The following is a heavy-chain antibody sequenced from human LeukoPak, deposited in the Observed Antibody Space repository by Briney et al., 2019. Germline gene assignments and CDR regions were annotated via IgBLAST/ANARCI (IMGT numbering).Heavy chain of an antibody. Sequence: ASVKVSCKASGYTFTGYYMHWVRQAPGQGLEWMGWINPNSGGTNYAQKFQGRVTMTRDTSISTAYMELSRLRSDDTAVYYCASDIAAAGHVTSIPPFDYWGQGTLVTVSS. V-gene: IGHV1-2*02. CDR1: GYTFTGYY. D-gene: IGHD6-25*01. CDR3: ASDIAAAGHVTSIPPFDY. J-gene: IGHJ4*02. CDR2: INPNSGGT.